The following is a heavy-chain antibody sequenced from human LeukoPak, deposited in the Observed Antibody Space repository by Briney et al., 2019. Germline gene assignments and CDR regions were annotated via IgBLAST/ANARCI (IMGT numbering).Heavy chain of an antibody. J-gene: IGHJ4*02. V-gene: IGHV3-23*01. CDR3: ATSRVSDH. CDR2: LSGSGANS. Sequence: PGGSLRLSCAASGFTFSNYAMSWVRQAPGKGLEWVSGLSGSGANSYYADSVKGRFTISRDNARNTLYLEMNSLRMEDTAKYYCATSRVSDHWGQGTLVTVSS. CDR1: GFTFSNYA.